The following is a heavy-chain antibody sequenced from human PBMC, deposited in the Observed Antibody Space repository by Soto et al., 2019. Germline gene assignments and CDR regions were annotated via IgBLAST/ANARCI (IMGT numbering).Heavy chain of an antibody. CDR2: ISYDGSNK. D-gene: IGHD1-26*01. Sequence: GGSLRLSCAASGFTFSTYGMHWVRQAPGKGLEWVAVISYDGSNKYYADSVKGRFTISRDNSKNTLYLEMNSLRGEDTAVYYCAKDQVSWSYLSYGMDVWGQGTTVTVSS. CDR1: GFTFSTYG. V-gene: IGHV3-30*18. CDR3: AKDQVSWSYLSYGMDV. J-gene: IGHJ6*02.